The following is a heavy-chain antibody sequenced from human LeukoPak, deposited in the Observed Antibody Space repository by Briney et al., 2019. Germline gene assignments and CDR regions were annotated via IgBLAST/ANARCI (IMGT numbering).Heavy chain of an antibody. J-gene: IGHJ4*02. V-gene: IGHV4-59*01. CDR2: IYYSGST. CDR3: ARDPGDGYNYLDY. D-gene: IGHD5-24*01. CDR1: GGSISSYY. Sequence: SETLSLTCTVSGGSISSYYWSWIRQPPGKGLEWIGYIYYSGSTNYNPSLKSRVTISVDTSKNQFSLKLSSVTAADTAVYYCARDPGDGYNYLDYWGQGTLVTVSS.